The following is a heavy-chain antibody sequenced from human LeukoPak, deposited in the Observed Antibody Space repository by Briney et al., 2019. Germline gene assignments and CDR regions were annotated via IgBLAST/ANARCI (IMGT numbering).Heavy chain of an antibody. D-gene: IGHD3-10*02. Sequence: TGGSLRLSCAASGFTFNIYGMHWVRQAPGKGLEWVAFIRYGGTNTYYSDSVKGRFTISRDNATNSLYLQMNSLRAEDTAVYYCAELGITMIGGVWGKGTTVTISS. CDR3: AELGITMIGGV. V-gene: IGHV3-30*02. CDR2: IRYGGTNT. J-gene: IGHJ6*04. CDR1: GFTFNIYG.